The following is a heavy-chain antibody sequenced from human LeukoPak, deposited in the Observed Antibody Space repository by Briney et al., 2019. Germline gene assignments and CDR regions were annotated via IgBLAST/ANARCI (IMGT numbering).Heavy chain of an antibody. CDR2: VKKDASEK. CDR3: VRDNPRCCGVVPANIDDS. J-gene: IGHJ4*02. CDR1: GFTFSNNW. Sequence: GGSLRLSCAASGFTFSNNWMTWVRQAPGKGLEWVASVKKDASEKYVDSVKGRFTISRDNAKNSLYLQMNSLRVEDTAVYYCVRDNPRCCGVVPANIDDSWGQGTLVTVSS. V-gene: IGHV3-7*01. D-gene: IGHD2-15*01.